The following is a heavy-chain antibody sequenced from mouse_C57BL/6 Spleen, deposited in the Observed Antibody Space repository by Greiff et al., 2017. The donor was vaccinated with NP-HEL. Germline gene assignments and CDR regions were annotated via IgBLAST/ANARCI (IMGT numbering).Heavy chain of an antibody. D-gene: IGHD1-1*01. J-gene: IGHJ4*01. Sequence: EVKLMESGEGLVKPGGSLKLSCAASGFTFSSYAMSWVRQTPEKRLEWVAYISSGGDYIYYADTVKGRFTISRDNARNTLYLQMSSLKSEDTAMYYCTRLGSSLYAMDYWGQGTSVTGSS. V-gene: IGHV5-9-1*02. CDR2: ISSGGDYI. CDR1: GFTFSSYA. CDR3: TRLGSSLYAMDY.